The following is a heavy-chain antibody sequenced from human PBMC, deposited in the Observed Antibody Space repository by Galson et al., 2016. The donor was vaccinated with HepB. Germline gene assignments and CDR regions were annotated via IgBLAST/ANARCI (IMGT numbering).Heavy chain of an antibody. Sequence: SLRLSCAASGFTFSSYGMHWVRQAPGKGLEWVAVIWYDGSNKYYADSVKGRFTISRDNSKNTLYLQMNSLRAEDTAVYYRAKGTDPYGDYSWFDPWGQGTLVTVSS. D-gene: IGHD4-17*01. CDR2: IWYDGSNK. J-gene: IGHJ5*02. V-gene: IGHV3-33*06. CDR3: AKGTDPYGDYSWFDP. CDR1: GFTFSSYG.